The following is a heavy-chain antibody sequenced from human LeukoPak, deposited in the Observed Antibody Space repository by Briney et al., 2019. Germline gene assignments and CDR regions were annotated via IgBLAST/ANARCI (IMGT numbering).Heavy chain of an antibody. V-gene: IGHV4-61*01. J-gene: IGHJ4*02. CDR3: AREGPTTFDY. D-gene: IGHD4-17*01. CDR2: IYYSGST. Sequence: SETLSLTCTVSGGSISSSSYYWGWIRQPPGKGLEWIGYIYYSGSTNYNPSLKSRVTISVDTSKNQFSLKLSSVTAADTAVYYCAREGPTTFDYWGQGTLVTVSS. CDR1: GGSISSSSYY.